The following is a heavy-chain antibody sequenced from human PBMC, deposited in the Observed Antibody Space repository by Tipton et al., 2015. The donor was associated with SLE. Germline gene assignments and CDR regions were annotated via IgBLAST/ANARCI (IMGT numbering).Heavy chain of an antibody. CDR1: GGPFSGYY. J-gene: IGHJ5*02. CDR3: AKLAGRRFPFDP. D-gene: IGHD6-6*01. V-gene: IGHV4-34*01. Sequence: TLSLTCAVYGGPFSGYYWSWIRQPPGKGLEWIGEIYHSGSTNYNPSLKSRVTISVDTSKNQFSLKVRSVTAADTAVYFCAKLAGRRFPFDPWGQGTLVTVSS. CDR2: IYHSGST.